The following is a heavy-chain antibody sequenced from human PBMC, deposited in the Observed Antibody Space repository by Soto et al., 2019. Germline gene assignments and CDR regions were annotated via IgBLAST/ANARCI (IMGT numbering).Heavy chain of an antibody. CDR3: ARDRGYTYGFDF. J-gene: IGHJ4*02. CDR1: GLTFTSYN. D-gene: IGHD5-18*01. V-gene: IGHV3-48*02. CDR2: ISSSSSTI. Sequence: GGSLRLSCAASGLTFTSYNMNWVRQAPGKGLEWVSFISSSSSTIYYADSVKGRFTISRDNAKNSLYLQMNSLRDEDTAVYYCARDRGYTYGFDFWGQGALVTVSS.